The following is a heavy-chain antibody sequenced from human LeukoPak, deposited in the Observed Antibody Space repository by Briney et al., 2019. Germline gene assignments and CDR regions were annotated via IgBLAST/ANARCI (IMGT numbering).Heavy chain of an antibody. CDR2: INPNSGGT. J-gene: IGHJ6*02. Sequence: GASVKVSCKASGYTFTSYGISWVRQAPGQGLEWMGRINPNSGGTNYAQKFQGRVTMTRDTSISTAYMELSRLRSDDTAVYYCARALTPQASYYDILTGYYTNYYYYYGMDVWGQGTTVTVSS. CDR1: GYTFTSYG. D-gene: IGHD3-9*01. V-gene: IGHV1-2*06. CDR3: ARALTPQASYYDILTGYYTNYYYYYGMDV.